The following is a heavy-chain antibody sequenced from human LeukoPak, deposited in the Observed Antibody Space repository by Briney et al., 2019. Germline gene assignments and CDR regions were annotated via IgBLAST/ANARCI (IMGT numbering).Heavy chain of an antibody. D-gene: IGHD6-13*01. J-gene: IGHJ4*02. Sequence: GGSLRLSCAASGFTFRNYAMSWVRQAPGKGLEWVSAISGSDGRSHYADSVKGRFTTSRDNSKNTLWLQMNGLRAEDAAVYYCAKTAGSNWSFDYWGQGTLVTVSS. CDR1: GFTFRNYA. V-gene: IGHV3-23*01. CDR2: ISGSDGRS. CDR3: AKTAGSNWSFDY.